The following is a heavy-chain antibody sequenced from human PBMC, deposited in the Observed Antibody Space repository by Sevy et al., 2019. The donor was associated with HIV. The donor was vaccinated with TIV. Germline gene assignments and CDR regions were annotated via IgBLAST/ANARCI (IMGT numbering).Heavy chain of an antibody. D-gene: IGHD6-25*01. J-gene: IGHJ4*01. Sequence: GGSLRLSCAASGFSFMPYAMSWVRQAPGKGLEWVSGISGSSGLTYYADSVKGGFTITRDNSKNTRYLQMKNVRADDTAVYYCAKGTVAAPVGNYFDHWGHGALVTVSS. V-gene: IGHV3-23*01. CDR1: GFSFMPYA. CDR3: AKGTVAAPVGNYFDH. CDR2: ISGSSGLT.